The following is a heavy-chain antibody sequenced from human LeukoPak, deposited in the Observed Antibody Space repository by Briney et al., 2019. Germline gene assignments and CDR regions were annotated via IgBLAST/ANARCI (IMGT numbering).Heavy chain of an antibody. Sequence: SETLSLTCTVSGGSISSGSYYWSWVRQPPGKGLDWIGYIYYSGSTNYNPSLKSRISISVDTSKNQFSLKLSSVTAADTAVYYCARTTEGGYTYNYFYYYYMDVWGKGTTVTISS. D-gene: IGHD5-18*01. J-gene: IGHJ6*03. CDR2: IYYSGST. CDR1: GGSISSGSYY. V-gene: IGHV4-61*01. CDR3: ARTTEGGYTYNYFYYYYMDV.